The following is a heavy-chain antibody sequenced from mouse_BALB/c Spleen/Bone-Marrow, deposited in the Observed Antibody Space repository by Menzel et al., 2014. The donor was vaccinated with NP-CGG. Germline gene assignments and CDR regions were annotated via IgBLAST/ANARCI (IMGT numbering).Heavy chain of an antibody. CDR2: LWGGGTT. CDR3: ARHWDYDYGFAY. J-gene: IGHJ3*01. CDR1: GFSLTDYG. D-gene: IGHD2-4*01. Sequence: QVHVKQSGPGLVAPSQSLSITCTVSGFSLTDYGVSWIRQPPGKGLEWLGVLWGGGTTYYSSTLKSRLSISRDNSKGQVFLKMNSLQTDDTAIYYCARHWDYDYGFAYWGQGTLVTVSA. V-gene: IGHV2-6-5*01.